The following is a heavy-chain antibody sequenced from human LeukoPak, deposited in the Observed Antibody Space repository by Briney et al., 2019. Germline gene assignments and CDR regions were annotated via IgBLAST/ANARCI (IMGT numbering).Heavy chain of an antibody. Sequence: ASVKVSCKASGYTLTSYGISWVRPAPGQGLEWMGWISAYNGNTSYAQKLQGRVTMTTDTSTSTAYMELRSLRSDDTAVYYCARIIGSSGYYYDYYYYGMDVWGQGNTVTVSS. V-gene: IGHV1-18*01. D-gene: IGHD3-22*01. CDR2: ISAYNGNT. CDR1: GYTLTSYG. CDR3: ARIIGSSGYYYDYYYYGMDV. J-gene: IGHJ6*02.